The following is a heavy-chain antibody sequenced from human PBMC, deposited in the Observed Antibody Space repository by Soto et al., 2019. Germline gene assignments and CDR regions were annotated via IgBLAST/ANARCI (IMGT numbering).Heavy chain of an antibody. D-gene: IGHD3-10*01. CDR1: GFSLSTSGMC. J-gene: IGHJ6*02. V-gene: IGHV2-70*01. CDR2: IDWDDDK. CDR3: ARAWFGESHYYCAMDV. Sequence: SGPTLVNPTQTLTLTCTFSGFSLSTSGMCVSWIRQPPGKALEWLALIDWDDDKYYSTSLKTRLTISKDTSKNQVVLTMTNMDPVDTPTYYCARAWFGESHYYCAMDVWGQGTTVTV.